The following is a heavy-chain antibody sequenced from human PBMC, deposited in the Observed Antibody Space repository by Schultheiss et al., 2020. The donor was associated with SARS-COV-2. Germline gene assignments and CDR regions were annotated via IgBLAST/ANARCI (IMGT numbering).Heavy chain of an antibody. V-gene: IGHV1-69*13. CDR1: GGTFSSYA. D-gene: IGHD4/OR15-4a*01. CDR3: ARTMVADWGSFDY. J-gene: IGHJ4*02. Sequence: SVKVSCKASGGTFSSYAISWVRQAPGQGLEWMGGISAYNGNTNYAQKLQGRVTITADESTSTAYMELSSLRSEDTAVYYCARTMVADWGSFDYWGQGTLVTVSS. CDR2: ISAYNGNT.